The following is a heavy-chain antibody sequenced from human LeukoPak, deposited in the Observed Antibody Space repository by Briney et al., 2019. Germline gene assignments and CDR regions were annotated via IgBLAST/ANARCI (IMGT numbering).Heavy chain of an antibody. J-gene: IGHJ4*02. CDR2: IKQDGSEK. Sequence: GGSLRLSCAASASTFSNYWMSWVRQAPGKGLEWVANIKQDGSEKFYVGSVKGRFTISRDNSKNTLYLQMNSLRAEDTAVYYPRVAATQLDYWGQGTLVTVSS. CDR1: ASTFSNYW. V-gene: IGHV3-7*03. CDR3: RVAATQLDY. D-gene: IGHD2-15*01.